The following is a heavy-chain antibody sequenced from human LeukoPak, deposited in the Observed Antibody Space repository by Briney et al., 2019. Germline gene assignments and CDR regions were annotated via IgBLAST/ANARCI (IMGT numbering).Heavy chain of an antibody. CDR3: AREGDSSGYYLS. CDR2: IIPILGIA. D-gene: IGHD3-22*01. V-gene: IGHV1-69*04. CDR1: GGTFSSYA. J-gene: IGHJ4*02. Sequence: GASVKVSCKASGGTFSSYAISWVRQAPGQGLEWMGRIIPILGIANYAQKFQGRVTITADKSTSTAYIELSSLRSEDTAVYYYAREGDSSGYYLSWGQGTLVTVSS.